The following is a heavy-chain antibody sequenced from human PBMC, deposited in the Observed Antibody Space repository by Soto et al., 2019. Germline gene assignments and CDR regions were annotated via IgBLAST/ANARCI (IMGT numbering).Heavy chain of an antibody. CDR1: GYTFTGHY. D-gene: IGHD3-9*01. J-gene: IGHJ6*02. CDR3: AREWTKKTGYSSGDYYYGMDV. V-gene: IGHV1-2*04. CDR2: INPNSGGT. Sequence: GASVKVSCKASGYTFTGHYMHWVRQAPGQGLEWMGWINPNSGGTNYAQKFQGWVTMTRDTSISTAYMELSRLRSDDTAVYYRAREWTKKTGYSSGDYYYGMDVWGQGTTVTVSS.